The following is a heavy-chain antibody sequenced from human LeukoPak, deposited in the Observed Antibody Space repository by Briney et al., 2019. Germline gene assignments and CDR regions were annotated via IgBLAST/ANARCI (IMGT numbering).Heavy chain of an antibody. CDR1: GFTFSIYA. V-gene: IGHV3-23*01. J-gene: IGHJ4*02. Sequence: GGSLRLSCAASGFTFSIYAMSCVRQAPGKGREWVSAISGSGGSTYYADSVKGRFTISRDNYKNTLYLQMNSLRAEATAVYYCARNIGDFDGWGQGTLVTVSS. CDR2: ISGSGGST. CDR3: ARNIGDFDG. D-gene: IGHD3-10*01.